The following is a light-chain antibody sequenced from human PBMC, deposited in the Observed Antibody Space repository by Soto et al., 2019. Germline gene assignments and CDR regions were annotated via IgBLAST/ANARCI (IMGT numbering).Light chain of an antibody. CDR3: QQYGSSPWT. V-gene: IGKV3-20*01. CDR1: QSVINY. CDR2: GAS. J-gene: IGKJ1*01. Sequence: EIVLTQSPATLSLSPGERATLSCLASQSVINYLAWYQQKPGQAPRLLIYGASSRATGIPDRFSGSGSGTDFTLTISRLEPEDFAVYYCQQYGSSPWTFGQGTKVDI.